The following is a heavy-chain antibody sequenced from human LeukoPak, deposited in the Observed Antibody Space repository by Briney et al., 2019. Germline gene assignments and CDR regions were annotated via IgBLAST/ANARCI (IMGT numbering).Heavy chain of an antibody. CDR1: GGTFSSYA. D-gene: IGHD4-17*01. J-gene: IGHJ5*02. CDR3: ARVSYGDNWFDP. Sequence: SVKVSCKASGGTFSSYAISWVRQAPGQGLEWMGGIIPIFGTANYAQKFQGRVTITADESTSTAYMELSSLRSEDTAVYYCARVSYGDNWFDPWGQGTLVTVSS. V-gene: IGHV1-69*13. CDR2: IIPIFGTA.